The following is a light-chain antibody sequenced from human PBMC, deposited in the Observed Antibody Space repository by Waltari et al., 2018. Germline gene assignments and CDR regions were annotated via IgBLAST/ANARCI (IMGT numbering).Light chain of an antibody. V-gene: IGLV1-51*01. Sequence: QSVLTQPPSVSAAPGQKVTISCSGSTSNIGNNYVSWYQQFPGTAPKLRIYDSDKLPSGIRDRFSGSKSGTSATLDITGLQTGDEADYYCGSWDTSLSGHVFGTGTKVTVL. J-gene: IGLJ1*01. CDR2: DSD. CDR1: TSNIGNNY. CDR3: GSWDTSLSGHV.